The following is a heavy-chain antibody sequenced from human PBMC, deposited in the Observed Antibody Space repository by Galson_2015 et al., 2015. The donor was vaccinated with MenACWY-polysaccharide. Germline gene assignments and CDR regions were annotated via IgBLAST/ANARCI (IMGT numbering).Heavy chain of an antibody. Sequence: LSLTCTVPGGSISSSSYYWGWIRQPPGKGLEWIGNIYYSGSTYYNPSLKSRVTISVDTSKNQFSLKLSSVSAADTAVYYCARRDIAVASSAFDYWGQGTLVIVSS. CDR2: IYYSGST. D-gene: IGHD6-19*01. CDR1: GGSISSSSYY. J-gene: IGHJ4*02. CDR3: ARRDIAVASSAFDY. V-gene: IGHV4-39*01.